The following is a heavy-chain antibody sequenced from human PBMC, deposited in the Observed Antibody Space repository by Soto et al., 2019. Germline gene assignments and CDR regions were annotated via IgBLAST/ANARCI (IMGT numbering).Heavy chain of an antibody. CDR2: INPNGGVT. CDR3: ARESGGATATLDYYFFYVDV. D-gene: IGHD5-12*01. J-gene: IGHJ6*03. Sequence: QVQLVQSGAEVRKPGASVTVSCRSSGDSFNDYYIHWVRQAPGQGFEWMGWINPNGGVTKIAKKFQCGVSMTRDTSIRTVYMQLSRLRSDDTAVYYCARESGGATATLDYYFFYVDVWGTGTTVTVSS. V-gene: IGHV1-2*02. CDR1: GDSFNDYY.